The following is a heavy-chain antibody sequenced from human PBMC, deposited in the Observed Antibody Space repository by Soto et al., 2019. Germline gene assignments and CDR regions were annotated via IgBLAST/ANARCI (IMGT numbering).Heavy chain of an antibody. CDR3: ARHHVAGSLWAFGI. Sequence: QVQLQESGPGLVKPSETLSLTCTVSGGSISSYYWSWIRQSPGKGLEWIGYIYYTRSTNYNPSLKSRVTFSVDTSKNQFSLKLSSVTAADTAVYYCARHHVAGSLWAFGIWGQGTMVTVSS. V-gene: IGHV4-59*08. J-gene: IGHJ3*02. CDR1: GGSISSYY. D-gene: IGHD6-19*01. CDR2: IYYTRST.